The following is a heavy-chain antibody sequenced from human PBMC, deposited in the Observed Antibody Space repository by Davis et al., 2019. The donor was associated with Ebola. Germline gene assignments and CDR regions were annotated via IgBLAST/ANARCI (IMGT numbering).Heavy chain of an antibody. V-gene: IGHV1-69*13. CDR3: ATRDSSSSWYYYYMGV. Sequence: AASVKVSCKASGGTFSNYAISWMRQAPGQGLEWMGGIIPLFCAANYAQKFQGRVTISADEATSTAFMELTGLRSEDTALYYCATRDSSSSWYYYYMGVWGKGTTVTVSS. CDR1: GGTFSNYA. J-gene: IGHJ6*03. D-gene: IGHD6-6*01. CDR2: IIPLFCAA.